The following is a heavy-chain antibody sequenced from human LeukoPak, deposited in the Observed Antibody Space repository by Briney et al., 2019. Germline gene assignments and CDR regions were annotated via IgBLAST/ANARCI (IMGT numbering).Heavy chain of an antibody. J-gene: IGHJ4*02. V-gene: IGHV5-51*01. CDR2: IYPGDSDT. CDR1: GYSFTSYW. D-gene: IGHD6-19*01. CDR3: ARQSSSGPDY. Sequence: GESLKISCKGSGYSFTSYWIGWVRQMGGKGLELMGIIYPGDSDTRYSPSFHGQVTTSAAKSISTAYLQWSSLKASDTAMYYCARQSSSGPDYWGQGTLATVSS.